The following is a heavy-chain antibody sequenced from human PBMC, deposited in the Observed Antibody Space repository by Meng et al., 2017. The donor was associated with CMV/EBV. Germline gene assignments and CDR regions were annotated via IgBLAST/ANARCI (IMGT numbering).Heavy chain of an antibody. V-gene: IGHV1-2*02. D-gene: IGHD2-21*01. J-gene: IGHJ3*02. CDR2: INPNSGGT. CDR1: GYTFTGYY. CDR3: ARSSPSLPSGGGDSYDAFDI. Sequence: ASVKVSCKASGYTFTGYYMHWVRQAPGQGLEWMGWINPNSGGTNYAQKFQGRVTMTRDTSISTAYMELSRLRSDDTAVYYCARSSPSLPSGGGDSYDAFDIWGQGTMVTV.